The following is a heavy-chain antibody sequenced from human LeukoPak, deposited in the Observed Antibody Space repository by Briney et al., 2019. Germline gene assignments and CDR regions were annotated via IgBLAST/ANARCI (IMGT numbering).Heavy chain of an antibody. CDR3: AREPYYGSGSSSDY. D-gene: IGHD3-10*01. V-gene: IGHV3-7*01. CDR1: GFTFSSYA. CDR2: IKEDGSEK. Sequence: GGSLRLSCAASGFTFSSYAMSWVRQAPGKGLEWVANIKEDGSEKYHVDSVKGRFTISRDNSKNSLYLQMNSLRAEDTAVYYCAREPYYGSGSSSDYWGQGTPVTVSS. J-gene: IGHJ4*02.